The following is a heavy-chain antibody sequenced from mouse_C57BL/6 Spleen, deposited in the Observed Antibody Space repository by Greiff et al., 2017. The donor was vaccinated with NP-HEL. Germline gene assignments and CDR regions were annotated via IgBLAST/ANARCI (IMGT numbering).Heavy chain of an antibody. Sequence: EVMLVESGGGLVKPGGSLKLSCAASGFTFSSYAMSWVRQTPEKRLEWVATISDGGSYTYYPDNVKGRFTISRDNAKNNLYLQMSHLKSEDTAMYYCARDRGIYYGNYDYAMDYWGQGTSVTVSS. CDR1: GFTFSSYA. CDR3: ARDRGIYYGNYDYAMDY. D-gene: IGHD2-1*01. V-gene: IGHV5-4*01. J-gene: IGHJ4*01. CDR2: ISDGGSYT.